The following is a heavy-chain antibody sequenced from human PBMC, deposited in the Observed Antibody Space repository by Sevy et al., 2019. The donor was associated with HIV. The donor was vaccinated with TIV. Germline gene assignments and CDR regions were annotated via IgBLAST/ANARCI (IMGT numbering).Heavy chain of an antibody. CDR1: GFSFSSYE. J-gene: IGHJ4*02. V-gene: IGHV3-48*03. D-gene: IGHD2-21*01. CDR2: ITSSGSNI. CDR3: TRDLPPSATIVPHFDY. Sequence: GGSLRLSCAASGFSFSSYEMNWVRQAPGKGLEWVSSITSSGSNIYYSDSVKGRFTISRDNVKNSLYLQMNSLRAEDTALYYCTRDLPPSATIVPHFDYWGQGTLVTVSS.